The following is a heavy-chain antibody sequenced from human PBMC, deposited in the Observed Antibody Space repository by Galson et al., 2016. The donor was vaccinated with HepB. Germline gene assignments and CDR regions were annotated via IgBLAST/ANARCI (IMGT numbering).Heavy chain of an antibody. CDR1: GFTFSNYG. CDR3: AKGRITATGNLDF. V-gene: IGHV3-23*01. D-gene: IGHD6-13*01. J-gene: IGHJ4*02. Sequence: SLRLSCAASGFTFSNYGMTWVRQAPGKGLEWVSAISGSGTTTNYAASVKGRFTISRDNPKSRLYLQMNSLRADDTATYYCAKGRITATGNLDFWGQGTLVTVSS. CDR2: ISGSGTTT.